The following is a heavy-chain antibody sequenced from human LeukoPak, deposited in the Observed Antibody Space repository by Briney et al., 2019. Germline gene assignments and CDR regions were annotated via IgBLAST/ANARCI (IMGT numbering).Heavy chain of an antibody. CDR1: GFIFSDYY. D-gene: IGHD6-13*01. Sequence: PGGSLRLSCAASGFIFSDYYMSWIRQAAGKGLEFVAYISSDGTANYYADSVKGRFTISGDNAQNSVHLEITNLRAEDTAVYYCAREFWYRFEIWGQGTVVAVSS. J-gene: IGHJ4*02. CDR2: ISSDGTAN. CDR3: AREFWYRFEI. V-gene: IGHV3-11*04.